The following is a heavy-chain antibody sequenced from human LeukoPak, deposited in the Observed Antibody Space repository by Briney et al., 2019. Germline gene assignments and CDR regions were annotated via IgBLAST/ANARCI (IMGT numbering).Heavy chain of an antibody. CDR2: IIPIFGTA. V-gene: IGHV1-69*05. CDR3: ARTRWELTGAFDI. D-gene: IGHD1-26*01. J-gene: IGHJ3*02. CDR1: GGTFSSYA. Sequence: GASVKVSCKASGGTFSSYAISWVRQAPGQGLEWMGRIIPIFGTANYAQKFQGRVTITTDESTSTAYMELSSLRPEDTAVYYCARTRWELTGAFDIWGQGTMVTVSS.